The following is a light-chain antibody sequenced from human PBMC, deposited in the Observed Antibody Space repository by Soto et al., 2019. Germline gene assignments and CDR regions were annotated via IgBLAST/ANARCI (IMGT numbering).Light chain of an antibody. V-gene: IGKV3D-20*02. CDR2: GAS. Sequence: EIVLPQSPGTLSLSPGESATLSCRASQSVSSSYLVWYQQKPGQAPRPLIYGASSRATGIPDRFSGSGSGTDFTLTISRLEPEDLAVYYCQQRSNWPPITFGQGTRLEIK. CDR1: QSVSSSY. CDR3: QQRSNWPPIT. J-gene: IGKJ5*01.